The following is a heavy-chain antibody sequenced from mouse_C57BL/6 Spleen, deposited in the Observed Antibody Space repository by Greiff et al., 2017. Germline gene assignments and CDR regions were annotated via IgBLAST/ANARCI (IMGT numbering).Heavy chain of an antibody. Sequence: EVKLVESGGGLVKPGGSLKLSCAASGFTFSSYAMSWVRQTPEKRLEWVATISDGGSYTYYPDNVKGRFTISRDNAKNNLYLQMSHLKSEDTAMYYCARADDCYFDYWGQGTTLTVSS. CDR3: ARADDCYFDY. V-gene: IGHV5-4*03. J-gene: IGHJ2*01. CDR1: GFTFSSYA. CDR2: ISDGGSYT. D-gene: IGHD2-12*01.